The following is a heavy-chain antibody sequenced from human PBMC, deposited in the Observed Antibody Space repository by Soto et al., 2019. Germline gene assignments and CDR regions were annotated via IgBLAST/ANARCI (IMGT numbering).Heavy chain of an antibody. J-gene: IGHJ4*02. V-gene: IGHV1-18*01. CDR1: GYTFTSYG. D-gene: IGHD3-3*01. CDR2: ISAYNGNT. CDR3: ARDPYDFPLDY. Sequence: EASVKVCCKASGYTFTSYGISWVRQAPGQGLEWMGWISAYNGNTNYAQKLQGRVTMTTDTSTSTAYMELRSLRSDDTAVYYCARDPYDFPLDYWGQGTLVTVSS.